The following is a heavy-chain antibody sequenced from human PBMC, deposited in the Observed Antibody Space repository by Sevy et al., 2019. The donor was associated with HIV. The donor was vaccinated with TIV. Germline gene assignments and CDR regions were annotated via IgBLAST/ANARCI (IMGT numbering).Heavy chain of an antibody. CDR2: IKSKTDGGTT. J-gene: IGHJ4*02. Sequence: GGSLRLSCAASGFTFSNAWMSWVRQAPGKGLEWVGRIKSKTDGGTTDYAGPVKGRFTMSTEDSKNTLYLQMNSLKTDDTGIYYCNTYSKRRGLSALLDYWGQGTMVTVSS. D-gene: IGHD2-21*01. CDR1: GFTFSNAW. CDR3: NTYSKRRGLSALLDY. V-gene: IGHV3-15*01.